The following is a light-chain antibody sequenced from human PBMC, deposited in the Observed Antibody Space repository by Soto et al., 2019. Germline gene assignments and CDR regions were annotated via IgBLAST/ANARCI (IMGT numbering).Light chain of an antibody. CDR2: DAS. CDR1: QSISSW. V-gene: IGKV1-5*01. Sequence: DIRMTQSPSTLSASVGDRVTITFRASQSISSWLAWYQQKPGKAPKLLIYDASSLESGVPSRFSGSGSGTEFTLTISSLQPDDFATYYCQQYNSYKTFGQGTKVDIK. J-gene: IGKJ1*01. CDR3: QQYNSYKT.